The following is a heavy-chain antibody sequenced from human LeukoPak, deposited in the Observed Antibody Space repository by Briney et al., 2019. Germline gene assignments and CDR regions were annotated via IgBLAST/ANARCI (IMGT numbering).Heavy chain of an antibody. D-gene: IGHD1-26*01. CDR2: ISYDGSNK. CDR1: GFTFSSYG. J-gene: IGHJ4*02. V-gene: IGHV3-30*18. CDR3: AKDRLGAFDY. Sequence: GGSLRLSCAASGFTFSSYGMHWVRQAPGKGLEWVAVISYDGSNKYYADSVKGQFTISRDNSKNTLYLQMNSLRAEDTAVYYCAKDRLGAFDYWGQGTLVTVSS.